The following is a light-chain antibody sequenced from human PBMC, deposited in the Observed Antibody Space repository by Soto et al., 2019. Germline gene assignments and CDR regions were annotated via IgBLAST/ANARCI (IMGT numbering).Light chain of an antibody. CDR3: QQYNNWPQGA. Sequence: ETVMTQSPATLSVSPGERATLSCRASQTISINLAWYQQKPGQAPRLLIYRASTRATGIPARFRGSGSGTEFTLTISSLQSEDFAVYYCQQYNNWPQGAFGQGTKVEIK. V-gene: IGKV3-15*01. CDR2: RAS. CDR1: QTISIN. J-gene: IGKJ1*01.